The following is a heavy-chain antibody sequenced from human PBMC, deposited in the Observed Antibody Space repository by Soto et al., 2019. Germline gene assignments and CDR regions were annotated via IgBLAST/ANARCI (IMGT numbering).Heavy chain of an antibody. CDR1: GYTFTTCY. CDR3: ATRDPGHY. J-gene: IGHJ4*02. V-gene: IGHV1-46*01. CDR2: ISPDGGRT. Sequence: ASVNVSFKSSGYTFTTCYIHWVRQAPGQGLECMGIISPDGGRTSYAQKFQGRVTMTRDTSTSTVYMELSSLRSEDTAVYYCATRDPGHYWGQGTLVTVSS.